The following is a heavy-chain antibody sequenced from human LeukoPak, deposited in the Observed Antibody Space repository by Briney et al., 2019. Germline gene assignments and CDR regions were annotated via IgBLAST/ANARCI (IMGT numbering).Heavy chain of an antibody. J-gene: IGHJ4*01. V-gene: IGHV2-70*11. CDR1: GFSLSTSGMC. CDR3: ARTSAAAGYVTDY. D-gene: IGHD6-13*01. Sequence: SGPALVKPTQTLTLTCTFSGFSLSTSGMCVSWIRQPPGKSLEWLARIDWDDDKYYSTSLKTRLPISKDASKNQVVLTMSNMDPVDTATNYCARTSAAAGYVTDYWGQGTLVTVSS. CDR2: IDWDDDK.